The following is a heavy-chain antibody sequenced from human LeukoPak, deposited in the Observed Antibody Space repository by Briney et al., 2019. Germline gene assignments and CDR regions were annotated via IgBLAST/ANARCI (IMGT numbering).Heavy chain of an antibody. D-gene: IGHD1-26*01. Sequence: PSETLPLTCTVSGGSISSYYWSWIRQPAGKGLEWIGRIYTSGSTNYNPSLKSRVTTSVDTSKNQFSLKLSSVTAADTAVYYCARSPPVGSYYYYMDVWGKGTTVTVSS. V-gene: IGHV4-4*07. J-gene: IGHJ6*03. CDR3: ARSPPVGSYYYYMDV. CDR1: GGSISSYY. CDR2: IYTSGST.